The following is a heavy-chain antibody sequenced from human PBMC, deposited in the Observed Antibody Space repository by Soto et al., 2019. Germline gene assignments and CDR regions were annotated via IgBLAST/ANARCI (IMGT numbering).Heavy chain of an antibody. CDR3: AKRHGDFWSGYVVFYFDC. J-gene: IGHJ4*02. D-gene: IGHD3-3*01. V-gene: IGHV3-23*01. Sequence: GGSLRLSCAASGFTFSSYAMSWVRQAPGKGLEWVSAISGSGGSTYYADSVKGRFTISRDNSKNTLYLQMNSLRAEDTAVYYIAKRHGDFWSGYVVFYFDCWGRGTLVTVSS. CDR2: ISGSGGST. CDR1: GFTFSSYA.